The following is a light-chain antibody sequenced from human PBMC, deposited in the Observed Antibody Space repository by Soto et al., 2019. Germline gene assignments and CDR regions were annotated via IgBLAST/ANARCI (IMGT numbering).Light chain of an antibody. CDR3: TSFTSSTPRWV. Sequence: QSALTQPASVSGSPGQSITISCTGTSSDVGGYNYVSWYQQYPGTAPKLMIYDVTNRPSGVSNRFSGSKSGNTASLTISGLQPEDEADYYCTSFTSSTPRWVFGGGTKLT. J-gene: IGLJ3*02. V-gene: IGLV2-14*01. CDR2: DVT. CDR1: SSDVGGYNY.